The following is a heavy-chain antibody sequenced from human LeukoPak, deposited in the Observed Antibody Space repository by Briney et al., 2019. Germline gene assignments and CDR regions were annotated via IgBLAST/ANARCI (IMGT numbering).Heavy chain of an antibody. D-gene: IGHD3-10*01. CDR3: ARGGSGSYFSWLDP. V-gene: IGHV1-2*02. J-gene: IGHJ5*02. CDR1: GYTFTGYY. CDR2: INPNSGGT. Sequence: GASVKVSCKASGYTFTGYYIHWVRQAPGQGREGMGWINPNSGGTNYAQKFQGRVTMTRDTSISTAYMELSRLRSDDTAVYYCARGGSGSYFSWLDPWGQGTLVTVSS.